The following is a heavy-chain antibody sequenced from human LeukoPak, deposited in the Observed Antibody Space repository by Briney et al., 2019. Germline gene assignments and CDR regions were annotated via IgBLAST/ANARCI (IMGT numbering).Heavy chain of an antibody. CDR3: ARALTTLTYEGY. J-gene: IGHJ4*02. CDR2: ISGSNSYI. Sequence: SGGSLRLSCAASGFTFSSYTMHWIRQAPGKGLEWVSSISGSNSYIFYADSVKGRFTVSRDNAKDSLYLQMNSLRAEDTAVYYCARALTTLTYEGYWGQGTLVTVSS. V-gene: IGHV3-21*01. D-gene: IGHD1-1*01. CDR1: GFTFSSYT.